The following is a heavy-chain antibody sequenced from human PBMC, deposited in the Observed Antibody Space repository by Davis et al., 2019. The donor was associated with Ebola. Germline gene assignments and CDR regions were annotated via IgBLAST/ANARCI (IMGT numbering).Heavy chain of an antibody. CDR1: GYTFTSYY. D-gene: IGHD1-7*01. CDR3: ARGELELPFDY. V-gene: IGHV1-46*01. J-gene: IGHJ4*02. Sequence: ASVQVSCKASGYTFTSYYMHCVRHASGQGLEWMGIINPSGGSTRYAQKFQGRVTMTRDTSTSTVYMELSSLRSEDTAVYYCARGELELPFDYWGQGTLVTVSS. CDR2: INPSGGST.